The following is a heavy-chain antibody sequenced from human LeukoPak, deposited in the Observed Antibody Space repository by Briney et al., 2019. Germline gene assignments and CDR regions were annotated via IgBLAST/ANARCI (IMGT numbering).Heavy chain of an antibody. D-gene: IGHD6-13*01. CDR2: IYYSGST. CDR3: ASTYSSSRHRPITNDY. Sequence: SETLSLTCTVSGGSISSYYWSWIRHPPGKGLEWIGYIYYSGSTNYNPSLKSRVTISVDTSKNQFSLKLSSVTAADTAVYYCASTYSSSRHRPITNDYWGQGTLVTVSS. J-gene: IGHJ4*02. V-gene: IGHV4-59*01. CDR1: GGSISSYY.